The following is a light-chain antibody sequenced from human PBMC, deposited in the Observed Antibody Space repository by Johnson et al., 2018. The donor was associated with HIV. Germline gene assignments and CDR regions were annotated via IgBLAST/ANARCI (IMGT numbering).Light chain of an antibody. CDR3: GIWQTSLSTGGV. V-gene: IGLV1-51*02. CDR2: KDD. CDR1: YSNIANNY. J-gene: IGLJ1*01. Sequence: QSVLTQPPSVSAAPGQKVTISCSGSYSNIANNYVSWYQQLPGAAPKLLIYKDDKRPSGIPDRFSGSKSGTSATLSITGLPTGDEADYYCGIWQTSLSTGGVFGAGTKVTVL.